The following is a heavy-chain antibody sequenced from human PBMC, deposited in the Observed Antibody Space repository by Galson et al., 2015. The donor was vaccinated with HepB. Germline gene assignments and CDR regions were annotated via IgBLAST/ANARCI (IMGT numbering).Heavy chain of an antibody. CDR2: IRYDGSNK. D-gene: IGHD6-13*01. V-gene: IGHV3-30*02. CDR3: AKDDIAAARYYYYYYGMDV. CDR1: GFTFSSYG. J-gene: IGHJ6*02. Sequence: SLRLSCAASGFTFSSYGMHWVRQAPGKGLEWVAFIRYDGSNKYYADSVKGRFTISRDNSKNTLYLQMNSLRAEDTAVYYCAKDDIAAARYYYYYYGMDVWGQGTTVTVSS.